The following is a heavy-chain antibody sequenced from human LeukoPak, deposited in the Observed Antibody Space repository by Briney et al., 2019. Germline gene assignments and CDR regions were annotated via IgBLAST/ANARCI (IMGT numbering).Heavy chain of an antibody. CDR2: IYYSGST. Sequence: SETLSLTCTVSGGSISSYYWSWIRQPPGKGLEWIGYIYYSGSTNYNPSLKSRVTISVDTSKNQFSLKLSSVTAADTAVYYCARHGDGYNPAGGFDYWGQGTLVTVSS. J-gene: IGHJ4*02. CDR3: ARHGDGYNPAGGFDY. V-gene: IGHV4-59*08. D-gene: IGHD5-24*01. CDR1: GGSISSYY.